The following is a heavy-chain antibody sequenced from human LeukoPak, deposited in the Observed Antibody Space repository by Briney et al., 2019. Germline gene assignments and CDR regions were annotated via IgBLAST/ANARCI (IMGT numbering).Heavy chain of an antibody. D-gene: IGHD3-10*01. J-gene: IGHJ6*03. CDR3: ATGGSGTYFHYYYYYMAV. Sequence: ASVKVSCKVSGYTLTELSMHWVRQAPGKGLEWMGGFDPEDGETIYAQKFQGRVTMTEDTSTDTAYMELSSLRSEDTAAYYCATGGSGTYFHYYYYYMAVWGKGTTVTVSS. CDR2: FDPEDGET. V-gene: IGHV1-24*01. CDR1: GYTLTELS.